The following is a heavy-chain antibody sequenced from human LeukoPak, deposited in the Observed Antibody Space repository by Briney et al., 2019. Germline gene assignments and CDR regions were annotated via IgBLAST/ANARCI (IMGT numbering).Heavy chain of an antibody. CDR2: INPNSGGT. V-gene: IGHV1-2*02. Sequence: GASVKVSCKASGYTFTGYYMHWVRQAHGPGLELMGWINPNSGGTNYAQKDQGRGTMTRDTSISTAYMELSRLRPDDTAVYYCARDLTMVREVRKTLDAFDIWGQGTMVTVSS. D-gene: IGHD3-10*01. CDR1: GYTFTGYY. J-gene: IGHJ3*02. CDR3: ARDLTMVREVRKTLDAFDI.